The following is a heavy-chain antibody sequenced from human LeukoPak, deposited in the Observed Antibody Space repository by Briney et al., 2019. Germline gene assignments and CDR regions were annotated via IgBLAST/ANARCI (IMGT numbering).Heavy chain of an antibody. CDR3: VCLGLGGLSLD. V-gene: IGHV3-74*01. D-gene: IGHD3-16*01. J-gene: IGHJ4*02. CDR2: VNSDGSGT. Sequence: GGSLRLSCAASGFAFSRYSMHWVRQAPGKGLGWVSHVNSDGSGTDYADSVKGRFTISRDNAKNTLYLQMNSLRVEDTAVYYCVCLGLGGLSLDWGQGTLVTVSS. CDR1: GFAFSRYS.